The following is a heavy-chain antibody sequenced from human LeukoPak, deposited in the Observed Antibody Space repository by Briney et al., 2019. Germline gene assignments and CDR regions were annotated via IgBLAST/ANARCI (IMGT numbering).Heavy chain of an antibody. V-gene: IGHV3-23*01. CDR2: ISGSGGST. Sequence: GGSLRLSCAASGFTFSSYAMSWVRQAPGKGLEWVSAISGSGGSTYYADSVKGRFTISRDNAKNSLYLQMNSLRAEDTAVYYCAKCELIPMMAGLDAPGAFDIWGQGTMVTVSS. CDR1: GFTFSSYA. D-gene: IGHD3-22*01. CDR3: AKCELIPMMAGLDAPGAFDI. J-gene: IGHJ3*02.